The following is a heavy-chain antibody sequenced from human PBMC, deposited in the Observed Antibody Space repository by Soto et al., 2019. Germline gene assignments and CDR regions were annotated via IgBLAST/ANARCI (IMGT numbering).Heavy chain of an antibody. CDR2: ISSSTI. J-gene: IGHJ4*02. D-gene: IGHD6-19*01. CDR3: ARDSSGWYLTFDY. Sequence: GGSLSLSCAASGFTFSSYSMNWFPQAPGKGLEWVSYISSSTIYYADSVKGRFTISRDNAKNSLYLQMNSLRDEDTAVYYCARDSSGWYLTFDYWGQGTLVTVSS. V-gene: IGHV3-48*02. CDR1: GFTFSSYS.